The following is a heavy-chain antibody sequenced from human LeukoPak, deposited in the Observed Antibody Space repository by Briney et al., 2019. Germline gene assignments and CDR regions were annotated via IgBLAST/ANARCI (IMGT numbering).Heavy chain of an antibody. CDR2: IRYDGSNK. J-gene: IGHJ4*02. Sequence: GGSLRLSCAASGFTFSSYGMHWVRQAPGKGLEWVAFIRYDGSNKYYADSVKGRFTISRDNSKNTLYLQMNSLRSDDTAVYYCARDRRSGNFLGYFDYWGQGTLVTVSS. V-gene: IGHV3-30*02. CDR1: GFTFSSYG. CDR3: ARDRRSGNFLGYFDY. D-gene: IGHD1-26*01.